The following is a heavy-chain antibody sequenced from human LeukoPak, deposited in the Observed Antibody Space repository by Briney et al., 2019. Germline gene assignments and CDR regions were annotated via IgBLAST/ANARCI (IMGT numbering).Heavy chain of an antibody. CDR1: GYTFTSYG. CDR3: ARDAEDIVVVVAATENYYYYYMDV. CDR2: ISAYNGNT. D-gene: IGHD2-15*01. V-gene: IGHV1-18*01. J-gene: IGHJ6*03. Sequence: ASVKVSCKASGYTFTSYGINWVRQAPGQGLEWMGWISAYNGNTNYAQKLQGRVTMTTDTSTSTAYMELRSLRSDDTAVYYCARDAEDIVVVVAATENYYYYYMDVWGKGTTVTISS.